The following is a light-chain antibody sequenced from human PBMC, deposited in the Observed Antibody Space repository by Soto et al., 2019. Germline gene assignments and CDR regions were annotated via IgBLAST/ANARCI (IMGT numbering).Light chain of an antibody. CDR2: AAS. V-gene: IGKV1-39*01. CDR3: QQTYRSWT. CDR1: QSISSS. J-gene: IGKJ1*01. Sequence: DIQMTQSPSSLPASVGDRVTITCRASQSISSSLNWYQQKPGKAPKLLIYAASNLQSGVPSRFRGSGSGTDFTLTVSSLQPEDFATYYCQQTYRSWTFGQGTKVEIK.